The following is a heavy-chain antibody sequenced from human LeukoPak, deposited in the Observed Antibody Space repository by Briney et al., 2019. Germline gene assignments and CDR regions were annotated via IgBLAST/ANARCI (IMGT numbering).Heavy chain of an antibody. Sequence: ASEKISCKTSGYTFTTYYIHWIRQAPGQGLEWMAVITPNNGRPTYAQKFQGRVTVTMDTSSSTVYMELSNLGSDDTAIYYCARDQIQVWYMVGRFDSWGQGTLVSVSS. CDR3: ARDQIQVWYMVGRFDS. CDR1: GYTFTTYY. CDR2: ITPNNGRP. V-gene: IGHV1-46*01. J-gene: IGHJ4*02. D-gene: IGHD5-18*01.